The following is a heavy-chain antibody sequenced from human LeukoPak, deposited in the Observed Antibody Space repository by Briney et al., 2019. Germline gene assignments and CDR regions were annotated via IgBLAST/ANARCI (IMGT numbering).Heavy chain of an antibody. V-gene: IGHV4-34*01. CDR2: INHSGST. CDR3: ARTAPYVGHYGSGSYYRQPGSWFDP. Sequence: SETLSPTCAVYGGSFSGYYWSWIRQPPGKGLEWIGEINHSGSTNYNPSLKSRVTISVDTSKNQFSLKLSSVTAADTAVYYCARTAPYVGHYGSGSYYRQPGSWFDPWGQGTLVTVSS. CDR1: GGSFSGYY. J-gene: IGHJ5*02. D-gene: IGHD3-10*01.